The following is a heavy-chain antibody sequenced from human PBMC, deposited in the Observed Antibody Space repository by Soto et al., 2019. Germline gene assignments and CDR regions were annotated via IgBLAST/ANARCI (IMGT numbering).Heavy chain of an antibody. CDR2: ISGSGGST. V-gene: IGHV3-23*01. D-gene: IGHD3-3*01. CDR1: GFTFSSYA. J-gene: IGHJ5*02. Sequence: EVQLLESGGGLVQPGGSLRLSCAASGFTFSSYAMSWVRQAPGKGLEWVSAISGSGGSTYYADSLKGRFTISRDNSKNTLYLQMNSLRAEDTAVYYCANYYSSFTICGVVSTWGQGTLVTVSS. CDR3: ANYYSSFTICGVVST.